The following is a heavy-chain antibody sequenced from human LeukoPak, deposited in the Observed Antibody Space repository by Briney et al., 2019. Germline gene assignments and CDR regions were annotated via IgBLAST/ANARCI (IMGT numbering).Heavy chain of an antibody. CDR3: ARVRAGYCTNGVCYDGNYFDY. V-gene: IGHV1-2*02. D-gene: IGHD2-8*01. J-gene: IGHJ4*02. Sequence: GASVKVSCKASGYTFTGYYMHWVRQAPGQGLEWMGWINPNSGGTNYAQKFQGRVTMTSDTSISTAYMELSRLRSDDTAVYYCARVRAGYCTNGVCYDGNYFDYWGQGTLVTVSS. CDR2: INPNSGGT. CDR1: GYTFTGYY.